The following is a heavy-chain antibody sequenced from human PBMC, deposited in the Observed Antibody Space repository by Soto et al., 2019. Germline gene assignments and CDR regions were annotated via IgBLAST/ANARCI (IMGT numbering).Heavy chain of an antibody. CDR1: GFTFSSYT. CDR2: IGTSSSYI. Sequence: AGGSLRIAXAASGFTFSSYTMTWVRQAPGRGLEWVSSIGTSSSYIDYADSVKGRFTISRDNAKNSLYLQMNSLRAEDTAVYYCAREKGGTAAVYYYYSAMDVWGQGTTVTSP. CDR3: AREKGGTAAVYYYYSAMDV. V-gene: IGHV3-21*01. D-gene: IGHD1-1*01. J-gene: IGHJ6*02.